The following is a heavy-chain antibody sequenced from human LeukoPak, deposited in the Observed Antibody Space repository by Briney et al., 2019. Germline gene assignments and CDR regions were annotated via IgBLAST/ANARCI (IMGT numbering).Heavy chain of an antibody. D-gene: IGHD1-26*01. V-gene: IGHV3-64*01. J-gene: IGHJ4*02. CDR2: ISSNGGST. Sequence: GGSLRLSCAASGFTFSSYAMHWVRQAPGKGLEYVSAISSNGGSTYYANSAKGRFTISRDNSKNTLYLQMGSLRAEDMAVYYCAREGYSGSYSPRPFDYWGQGTLVTVSS. CDR1: GFTFSSYA. CDR3: AREGYSGSYSPRPFDY.